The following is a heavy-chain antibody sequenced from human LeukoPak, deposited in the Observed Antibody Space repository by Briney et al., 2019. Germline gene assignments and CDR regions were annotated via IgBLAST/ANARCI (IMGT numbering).Heavy chain of an antibody. Sequence: GGSLRLSCAASGFTFSSYAMSWVRQAPGKGLEWVSAISGSGGSTYYADSVKGRFTISRDNSKNTLYLQMNSLRAEDTAVCYCAKGEEFGYYYDSSGYYNYWGQGTLVTVSS. CDR3: AKGEEFGYYYDSSGYYNY. CDR2: ISGSGGST. D-gene: IGHD3-22*01. CDR1: GFTFSSYA. J-gene: IGHJ4*02. V-gene: IGHV3-23*01.